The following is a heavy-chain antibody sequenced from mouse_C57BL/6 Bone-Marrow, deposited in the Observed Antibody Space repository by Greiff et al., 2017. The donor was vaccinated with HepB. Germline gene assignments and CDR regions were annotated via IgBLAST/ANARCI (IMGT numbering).Heavy chain of an antibody. J-gene: IGHJ3*01. CDR2: INPNNGGT. Sequence: VQLLQPGAELVKPGSSVKISCKASGYTFTDYCMHWVKQSPGQSLEWIGDINPNNGGTIYNQKFKGKATLTVDKSSSTAYMELRSLTSEDSAVYDYAGVSYGYYYVWFAFGGRGTVVTVSA. D-gene: IGHD1-1*01. V-gene: IGHV1-18*01. CDR3: AGVSYGYYYVWFAF. CDR1: GYTFTDYC.